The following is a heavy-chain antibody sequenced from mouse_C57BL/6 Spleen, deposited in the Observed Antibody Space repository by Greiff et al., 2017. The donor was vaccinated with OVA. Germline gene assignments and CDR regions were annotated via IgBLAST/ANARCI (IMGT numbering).Heavy chain of an antibody. CDR3: ARRYYGSSGYFDV. CDR1: GYTFTSYW. Sequence: QVQLKQPGAELVMPGASVKLSCKASGYTFTSYWMHWVKQRPGQGLEWIGEIDPSDSYTNYNQKFKGKSTLTVDKSSSTAYMQLSSLTSEDSAVYYCARRYYGSSGYFDVWGTGTTVTVSS. D-gene: IGHD1-1*01. V-gene: IGHV1-69*01. J-gene: IGHJ1*03. CDR2: IDPSDSYT.